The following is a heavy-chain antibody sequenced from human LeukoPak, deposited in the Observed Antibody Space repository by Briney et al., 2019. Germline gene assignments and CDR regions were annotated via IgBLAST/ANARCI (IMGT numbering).Heavy chain of an antibody. D-gene: IGHD3-22*01. Sequence: GASVKVSCKASGYTFTGYYMHWVRQAPGQGLEWMGWINPNSSGTNYAQKFQGRVTMTRDTSISTAYMELSRLRSDDTAVYYCARVYPYYDSRGYFDYWGQGTLVTVSS. J-gene: IGHJ4*02. V-gene: IGHV1-2*02. CDR2: INPNSSGT. CDR3: ARVYPYYDSRGYFDY. CDR1: GYTFTGYY.